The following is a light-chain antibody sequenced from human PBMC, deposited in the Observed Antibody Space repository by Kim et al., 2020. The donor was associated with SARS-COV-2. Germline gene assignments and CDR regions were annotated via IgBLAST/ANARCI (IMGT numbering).Light chain of an antibody. J-gene: IGKJ1*01. V-gene: IGKV3-15*01. CDR2: GAS. Sequence: EIVMTQSPATLSVSPGERATLSCRASQSVRGNVAWFQQKPGQPPRLLIYGASTRPTNIPARFDGSGSETEFTLTISSLQSEDFAIYYCQQYDTWWTFGQGTKVEI. CDR1: QSVRGN. CDR3: QQYDTWWT.